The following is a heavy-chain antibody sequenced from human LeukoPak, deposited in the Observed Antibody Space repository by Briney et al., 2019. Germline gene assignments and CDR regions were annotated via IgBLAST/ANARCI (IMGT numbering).Heavy chain of an antibody. D-gene: IGHD6-13*01. V-gene: IGHV3-21*01. J-gene: IGHJ4*02. CDR2: ISSSSSYI. CDR3: ARDRREYSSSWYEGL. Sequence: GGSLRLSCAASGFTFSSYSMTWVRQAPGKGLEWVSSISSSSSYIYYADSVKGRFTISRDNAKNSLYLQMNSLRAEDTAVYYCARDRREYSSSWYEGLWGQGTLVTVSS. CDR1: GFTFSSYS.